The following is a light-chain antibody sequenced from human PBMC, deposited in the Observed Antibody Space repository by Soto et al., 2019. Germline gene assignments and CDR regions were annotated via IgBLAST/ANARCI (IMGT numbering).Light chain of an antibody. J-gene: IGKJ1*01. CDR3: LQDRSYPRT. CDR2: AAS. Sequence: AIQMTQSPSSLSASVGDRVTITCRASQAIGNDLGWYQQRPGKVPKLLIYAASALHSGVPSRFSGSGSGTDFTLTISSLQPEDFAIYYCLQDRSYPRTFGQVTKVEIK. CDR1: QAIGND. V-gene: IGKV1-6*01.